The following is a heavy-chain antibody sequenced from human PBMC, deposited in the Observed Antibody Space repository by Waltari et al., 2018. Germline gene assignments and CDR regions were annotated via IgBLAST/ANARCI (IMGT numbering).Heavy chain of an antibody. CDR1: GDDVSSNSAA. V-gene: IGHV6-1*01. D-gene: IGHD6-13*01. J-gene: IGHJ3*02. CDR3: ERESVDSSSPQAFDI. Sequence: QVQLQQSGPGLVKPSQTLPLTRAISGDDVSSNSAAWNCIRQSPSRGLEWLGRTYYRSKLYNAYAVSVKSRITINPDTSKNQFSRQLNSVTPEDTAVYYCERESVDSSSPQAFDIWGQGTMVTVSS. CDR2: TYYRSKLYN.